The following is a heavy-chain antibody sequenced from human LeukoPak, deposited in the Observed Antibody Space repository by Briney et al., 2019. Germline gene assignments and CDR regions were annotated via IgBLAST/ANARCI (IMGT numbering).Heavy chain of an antibody. J-gene: IGHJ4*02. V-gene: IGHV3-7*01. CDR1: GFTFSSPW. D-gene: IGHD6-6*01. Sequence: GGSLRLSCAASGFTFSSPWMSWVRQAPGKGLEWVANIKQDGSEEYYVGSVKGRFTISRDNAKNSLYLQMNSLRAEDTAVYYCARMSTAAPGGDYWGQGTLVTVSS. CDR2: IKQDGSEE. CDR3: ARMSTAAPGGDY.